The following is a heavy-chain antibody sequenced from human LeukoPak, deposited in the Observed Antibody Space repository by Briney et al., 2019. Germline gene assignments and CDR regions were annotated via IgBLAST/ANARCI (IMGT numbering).Heavy chain of an antibody. J-gene: IGHJ4*02. CDR2: IIPIFGTA. Sequence: ASVTVSCTASGGTFSSYAISWVRQAPGQGLEWMGGIIPIFGTANYAQKFQGRVTITTDESTSTAYMELSSLRSEDTAVYYCARGYCSSTSCYYVYWGQGTVVTVSS. V-gene: IGHV1-69*05. CDR3: ARGYCSSTSCYYVY. D-gene: IGHD2-2*01. CDR1: GGTFSSYA.